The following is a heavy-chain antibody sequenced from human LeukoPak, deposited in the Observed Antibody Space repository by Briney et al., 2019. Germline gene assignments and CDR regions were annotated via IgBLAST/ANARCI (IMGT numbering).Heavy chain of an antibody. D-gene: IGHD3-10*01. CDR2: ISAYNGDT. V-gene: IGHV1-18*01. J-gene: IGHJ3*01. Sequence: ASVKVSCKASGGTFSSYAISWVRQAPGQGLEWMGWISAYNGDTNYAQKFQGRVTMTTDTSTSTAYMELRSLRSDDTAVYYCAREGSDDAFDLWGQGTLVTVSS. CDR3: AREGSDDAFDL. CDR1: GGTFSSYA.